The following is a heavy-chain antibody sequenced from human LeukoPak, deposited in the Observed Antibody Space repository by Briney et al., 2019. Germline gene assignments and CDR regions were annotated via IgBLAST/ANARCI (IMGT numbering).Heavy chain of an antibody. Sequence: GRSPRLSCAASGFTFSSYAMSWVRQAPGKGLEWVSAISGSGGRTYYADSVKGRFTISRDNSKNTLDLQMNSLRADDTAVYYCVATVTILDYWGQGTLVTVSS. CDR3: VATVTILDY. D-gene: IGHD4-17*01. J-gene: IGHJ4*02. CDR2: ISGSGGRT. CDR1: GFTFSSYA. V-gene: IGHV3-23*01.